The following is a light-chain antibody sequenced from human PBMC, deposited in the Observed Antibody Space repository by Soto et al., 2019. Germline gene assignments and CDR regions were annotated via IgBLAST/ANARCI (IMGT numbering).Light chain of an antibody. Sequence: QSALTQPPSVSGSPGQSVTISCTGTSSDVGDYNYVSWYQHQPDKAPKFMIYEVTKRPSGVPDRFSGSKSGNTASLTVSGLQAEDEADYYCSSYAGSNNFGVFGGGTQLTVL. J-gene: IGLJ2*01. CDR2: EVT. CDR3: SSYAGSNNFGV. V-gene: IGLV2-8*01. CDR1: SSDVGDYNY.